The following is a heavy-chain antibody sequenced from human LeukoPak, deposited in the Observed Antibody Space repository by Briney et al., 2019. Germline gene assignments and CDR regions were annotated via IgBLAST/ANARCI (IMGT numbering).Heavy chain of an antibody. J-gene: IGHJ4*02. D-gene: IGHD2-15*01. CDR2: IYYSGST. V-gene: IGHV4-59*01. CDR3: ARVGCSGGSCYADY. Sequence: SETLSLTCTVSGGSLSSYYWSWIRQPPGKGLEWIGYIYYSGSTNYNPSLKSRVTISVDTSKNQFSLKLSSVTAADTAVYYCARVGCSGGSCYADYWGQGTLVTVSS. CDR1: GGSLSSYY.